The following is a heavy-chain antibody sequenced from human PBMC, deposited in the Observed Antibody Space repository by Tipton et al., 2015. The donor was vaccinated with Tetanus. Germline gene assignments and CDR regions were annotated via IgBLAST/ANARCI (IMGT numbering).Heavy chain of an antibody. CDR1: GGSVSSGSYY. V-gene: IGHV4-61*01. CDR3: ARGPGMAAAGFYGMDV. J-gene: IGHJ6*02. CDR2: IYYSGST. Sequence: TLSLTCTVSGGSVSSGSYYWSWIRQPPGKGLEWIGYIYYSGSTNYNPSLKSRVTISVDTSKNQFSLKLNSVTAADTAAYYCARGPGMAAAGFYGMDVWGQGTTVAVSS. D-gene: IGHD6-13*01.